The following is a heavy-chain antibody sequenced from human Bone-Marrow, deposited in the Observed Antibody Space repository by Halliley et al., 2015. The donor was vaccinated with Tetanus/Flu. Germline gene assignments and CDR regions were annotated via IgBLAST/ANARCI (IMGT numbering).Heavy chain of an antibody. V-gene: IGHV3-74*01. D-gene: IGHD7-27*01. CDR3: SSLGPVDY. J-gene: IGHJ4*02. CDR2: INSDGSIT. Sequence: KGLVWVSRINSDGSITNYADSVKGRFTISRDNAKNTLYLQVNSLRAEDTAVYYCSSLGPVDYWGQGTLVTVSS.